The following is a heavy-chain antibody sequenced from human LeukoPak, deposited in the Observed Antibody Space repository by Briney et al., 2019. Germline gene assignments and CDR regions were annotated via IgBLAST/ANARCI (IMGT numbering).Heavy chain of an antibody. CDR3: ASSDPEVATIPTC. CDR2: ISSSSSYI. Sequence: KSGGSLRLSCAASGFTFSSYSMNWVRQAPGKGLEWVSSISSSSSYIYYADSVKGRFTISRDNAKNSLYLQMNSLRAEDTAVYYCASSDPEVATIPTCWGQGTLVTVSS. J-gene: IGHJ4*02. V-gene: IGHV3-21*01. CDR1: GFTFSSYS. D-gene: IGHD5-12*01.